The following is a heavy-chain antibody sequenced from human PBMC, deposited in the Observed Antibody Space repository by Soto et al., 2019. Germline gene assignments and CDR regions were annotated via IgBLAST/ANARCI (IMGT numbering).Heavy chain of an antibody. CDR1: GFTFSSYG. CDR3: AREIPTVTNLDY. J-gene: IGHJ4*02. D-gene: IGHD4-17*01. CDR2: IWYDGSNK. Sequence: GGSLRLSCAASGFTFSSYGMHWVRQALGKGLEWVAVIWYDGSNKYYVDSVEGRFTISRDNSKNTLYLQMNSLRAEDTAVYYCAREIPTVTNLDYWGQGTLVTVSS. V-gene: IGHV3-33*01.